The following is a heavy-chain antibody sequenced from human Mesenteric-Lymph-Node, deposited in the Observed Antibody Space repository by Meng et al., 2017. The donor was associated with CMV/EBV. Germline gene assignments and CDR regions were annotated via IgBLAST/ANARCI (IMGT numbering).Heavy chain of an antibody. CDR3: ARDDGLAAAGTALDC. D-gene: IGHD6-13*01. J-gene: IGHJ4*02. CDR1: GGSISSSSYY. V-gene: IGHV4-39*07. CDR2: MYHSGSS. Sequence: GSLRLTCTVSGGSISSSSYYWGWIRQPPGKGLEWIGSMYHSGSSYYNPSLKSRVTISVDTSKNQFSLNLRSVTAADTAVYYCARDDGLAAAGTALDCWGQGTLVTVSS.